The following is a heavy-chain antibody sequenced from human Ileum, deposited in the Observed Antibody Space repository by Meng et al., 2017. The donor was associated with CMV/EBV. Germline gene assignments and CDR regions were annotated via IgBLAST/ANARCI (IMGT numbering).Heavy chain of an antibody. J-gene: IGHJ4*02. CDR1: GGTFSSYA. D-gene: IGHD6-13*01. V-gene: IGHV1-69*05. Sequence: KASGGTFSSYAISWVRQAPGQGLEWMGGIIPIFGTANYAQKFQGRVTITTDESTSTAHMELSSLRSEDTAVHYCAMEGSSSSRVDYWGQGTLVTVSS. CDR2: IIPIFGTA. CDR3: AMEGSSSSRVDY.